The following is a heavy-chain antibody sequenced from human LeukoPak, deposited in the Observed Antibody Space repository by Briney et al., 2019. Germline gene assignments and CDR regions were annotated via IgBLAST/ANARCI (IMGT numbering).Heavy chain of an antibody. J-gene: IGHJ4*02. CDR3: ARVIDYYDSSGYCSYFDY. V-gene: IGHV4-59*01. CDR1: GGSISSYY. D-gene: IGHD3-22*01. CDR2: IYYSGST. Sequence: SETLSLTCTVSGGSISSYYWSWIRQPPGKGPEWIGYIYYSGSTNYNPSLKSRVTISVDTSKNQFSLKLSSVTAADTAVYYCARVIDYYDSSGYCSYFDYWGQGTLVTVSS.